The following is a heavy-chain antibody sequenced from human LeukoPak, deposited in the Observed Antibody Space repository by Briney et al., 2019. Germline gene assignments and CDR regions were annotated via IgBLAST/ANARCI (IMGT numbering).Heavy chain of an antibody. CDR3: ASHCSGGSCYRYYFDN. V-gene: IGHV4-31*03. J-gene: IGHJ4*02. Sequence: SQTLSLTCTVSGDSISSGTYYWSWVRQHPGKGLEWIGYIYTRGSAYYNPSLTSRVTISVDTSNNQFSLKLSSVSAADTAVYYCASHCSGGSCYRYYFDNWGQGTLVTVSS. CDR2: IYTRGSA. CDR1: GDSISSGTYY. D-gene: IGHD2-15*01.